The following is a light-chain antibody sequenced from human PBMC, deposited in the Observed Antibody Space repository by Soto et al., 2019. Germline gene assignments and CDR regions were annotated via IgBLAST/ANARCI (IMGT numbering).Light chain of an antibody. J-gene: IGKJ4*01. Sequence: DIQMTQSPSSLSASVGDRVTITCRSSQTITSYLNWYQHKPGRAPNLLVYAASSSHSGVPSRFSGSGSGTDFTLTISSLQPEDFATYYCQQNYTMPPTFGGGTKVEIK. V-gene: IGKV1-39*01. CDR2: AAS. CDR1: QTITSY. CDR3: QQNYTMPPT.